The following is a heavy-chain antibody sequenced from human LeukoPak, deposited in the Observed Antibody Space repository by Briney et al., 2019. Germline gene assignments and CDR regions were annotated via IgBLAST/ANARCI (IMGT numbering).Heavy chain of an antibody. CDR3: ARARSSSWYEKGNWFDP. CDR2: IIPIFGTA. V-gene: IGHV1-69*06. CDR1: GGTFSSYA. Sequence: SVKVSCKASGGTFSSYAISWVRQAPGQGLEWMGGIIPIFGTANYAQKFQGRVTITADKSTSTAYMELSSLRSEDAAVYYCARARSSSWYEKGNWFDPWGQGTLVTVSS. D-gene: IGHD6-13*01. J-gene: IGHJ5*02.